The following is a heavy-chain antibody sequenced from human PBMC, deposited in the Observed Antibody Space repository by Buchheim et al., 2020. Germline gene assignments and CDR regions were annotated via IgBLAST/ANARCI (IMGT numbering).Heavy chain of an antibody. Sequence: QVQLVQSGAEVKKPGASVKVSCKASGYTFTSYGISWVRQAPGQGLEWMGTINPTSGSTSYAQKLQGRVTMTRDTSTSTVYMELNSLRSEDTAVYYCARPLLGITAPAYWGQGTL. V-gene: IGHV1-46*01. CDR3: ARPLLGITAPAY. CDR2: INPTSGST. D-gene: IGHD6-13*01. CDR1: GYTFTSYG. J-gene: IGHJ4*02.